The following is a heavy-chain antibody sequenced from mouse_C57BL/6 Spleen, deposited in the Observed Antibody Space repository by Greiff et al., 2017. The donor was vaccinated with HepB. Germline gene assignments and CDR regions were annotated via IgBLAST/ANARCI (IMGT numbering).Heavy chain of an antibody. CDR1: GYSFTDYN. V-gene: IGHV1-39*01. D-gene: IGHD1-1*01. J-gene: IGHJ4*01. CDR3: ARGYYNGTPSYAMDY. CDR2: INPNYGTT. Sequence: EVQLQQSGPELVKPGASVKISCKASGYSFTDYNMNWVKQSNGKSLEWIGVINPNYGTTSDNQKFKGKATLTVDQSSSTAYMQLNRLTSEDSAVYYCARGYYNGTPSYAMDYWGQGTSVTVSS.